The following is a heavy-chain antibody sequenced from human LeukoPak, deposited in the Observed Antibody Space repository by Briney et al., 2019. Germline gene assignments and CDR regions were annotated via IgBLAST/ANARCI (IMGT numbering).Heavy chain of an antibody. CDR3: AKAPEYYYGSGSYYFDY. D-gene: IGHD3-10*01. Sequence: PGGSLRLSCAASGFTFSSYAMSWVRQAPGKGLEWVSAISGSGGSTYYADSVKGRFTISRDNSKNTLYLQMNSLRAEDTAVYYCAKAPEYYYGSGSYYFDYWDQGTLVTVSS. V-gene: IGHV3-23*01. CDR2: ISGSGGST. J-gene: IGHJ4*02. CDR1: GFTFSSYA.